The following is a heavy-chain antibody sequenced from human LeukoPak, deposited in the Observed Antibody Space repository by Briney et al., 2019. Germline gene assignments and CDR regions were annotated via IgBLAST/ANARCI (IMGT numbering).Heavy chain of an antibody. V-gene: IGHV3-9*01. CDR1: GFTFDDYA. CDR2: ISWNSGSI. D-gene: IGHD1-26*01. CDR3: AKGSTGSFLADY. Sequence: GGSLRLSCAASGFTFDDYAMHWVRQAPGKGLEWVSGISWNSGSIGYADSVKGRFTISRDNAKKSLFLQMNSLRAEDTALYYCAKGSTGSFLADYWGQGTLVTVSS. J-gene: IGHJ4*02.